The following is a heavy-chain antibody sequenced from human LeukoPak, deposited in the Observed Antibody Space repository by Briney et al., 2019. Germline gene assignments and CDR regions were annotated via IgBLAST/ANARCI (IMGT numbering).Heavy chain of an antibody. V-gene: IGHV3-48*03. Sequence: GGSLRLSCAASGFTFSSYEMNWVRQAPGKGLEWVSYISSSGSTIYYADSVKGRFTISRDNAKNSLYLQMNSLRADDTAVYYCAKVALLWFGELNDAFDIWGQGTMVTVSS. CDR2: ISSSGSTI. D-gene: IGHD3-10*01. CDR3: AKVALLWFGELNDAFDI. J-gene: IGHJ3*02. CDR1: GFTFSSYE.